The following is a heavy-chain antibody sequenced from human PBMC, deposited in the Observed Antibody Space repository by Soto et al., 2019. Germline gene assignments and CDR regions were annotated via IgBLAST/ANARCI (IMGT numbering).Heavy chain of an antibody. CDR2: IFYSGST. V-gene: IGHV4-30-4*01. J-gene: IGHJ4*02. D-gene: IGHD1-26*01. Sequence: SETLSLTCNVSGGPISGDYYWTWIRQPPGKGLEWIGYIFYSGSTYYNPSLKSRVTMSVDTSKNQFSLRLSSVTAADTAVYYCARAVFRRGSHHFDFWGQGILVTVSS. CDR3: ARAVFRRGSHHFDF. CDR1: GGPISGDYY.